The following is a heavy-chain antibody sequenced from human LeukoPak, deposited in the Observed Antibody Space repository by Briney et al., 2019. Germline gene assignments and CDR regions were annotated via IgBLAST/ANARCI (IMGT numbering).Heavy chain of an antibody. CDR3: ARSVPDYTRFDN. D-gene: IGHD4-11*01. V-gene: IGHV3-23*01. Sequence: GGSLRLSCVASGFTFSDYAMNWVRQAPGKGLEWVSTFKTNSGQVYHAESVRGRFTISRDNSKNTVYLQMSSLRAEDTALYYCARSVPDYTRFDNWGQGALVTVSP. CDR1: GFTFSDYA. CDR2: FKTNSGQV. J-gene: IGHJ4*02.